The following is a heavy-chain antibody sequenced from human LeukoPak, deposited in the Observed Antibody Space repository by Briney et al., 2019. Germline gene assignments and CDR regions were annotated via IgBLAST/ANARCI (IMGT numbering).Heavy chain of an antibody. Sequence: SETLSLTCAVYGGSFSGYYWSWICQPPGKGLEWIGEINHSGSTNYNPSLKSRVTISVDTSKNQFSLKLSSVTAADTAVYYCARARGYSGYDVDYWGQGTLVTVSS. D-gene: IGHD5-12*01. CDR2: INHSGST. V-gene: IGHV4-34*01. CDR3: ARARGYSGYDVDY. CDR1: GGSFSGYY. J-gene: IGHJ4*02.